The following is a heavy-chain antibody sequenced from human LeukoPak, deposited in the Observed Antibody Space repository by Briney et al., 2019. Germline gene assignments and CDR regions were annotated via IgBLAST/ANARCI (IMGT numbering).Heavy chain of an antibody. CDR1: GGTLSSYV. D-gene: IGHD6-13*01. CDR2: IIPIFGTA. V-gene: IGHV1-69*13. CDR3: ARALAAAPYYYYGMDV. Sequence: GASVKVSCKASGGTLSSYVISWVRQAPGQGLEWMGGIIPIFGTANYAQKFQGRVTITADESTSTAYMELSSLRSEDTAVYYCARALAAAPYYYYGMDVWGQGTTVTVSS. J-gene: IGHJ6*02.